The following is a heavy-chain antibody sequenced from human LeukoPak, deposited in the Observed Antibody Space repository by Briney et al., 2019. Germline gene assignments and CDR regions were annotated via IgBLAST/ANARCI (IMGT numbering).Heavy chain of an antibody. CDR3: ARVPLRITMVRGVTAPFQHSYFDY. CDR1: GGTFSSYT. J-gene: IGHJ4*02. V-gene: IGHV1-69*02. D-gene: IGHD3-10*01. CDR2: IIPILGIA. Sequence: SVKVSCKASGGTFSSYTISWVRQAPGQGLEWMGRIIPILGIANYAQKFQGRVTITADKSTSTAYMELSSLRSEDTAVYYCARVPLRITMVRGVTAPFQHSYFDYWGQGTLVTVSS.